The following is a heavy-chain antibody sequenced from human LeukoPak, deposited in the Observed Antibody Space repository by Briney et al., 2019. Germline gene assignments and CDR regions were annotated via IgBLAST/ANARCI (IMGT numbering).Heavy chain of an antibody. V-gene: IGHV4-39*07. J-gene: IGHJ5*02. CDR2: INHSGST. D-gene: IGHD6-13*01. Sequence: SETLSLTCTVSGGSISSSSYYWGWIRQPPGKGLEWIGEINHSGSTNYNPSLKSRVTISVDTSKNQFSLKLSSVTAADTAVYYCAAGYSSSWSWFDPWGQGTLVTVSS. CDR3: AAGYSSSWSWFDP. CDR1: GGSISSSSYY.